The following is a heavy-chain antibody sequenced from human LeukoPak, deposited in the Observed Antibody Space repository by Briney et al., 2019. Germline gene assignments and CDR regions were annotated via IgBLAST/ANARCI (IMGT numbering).Heavy chain of an antibody. CDR1: GFTFSSYS. J-gene: IGHJ4*02. V-gene: IGHV3-21*04. D-gene: IGHD3-10*01. CDR3: ATLMVRGAGGDY. CDR2: ISSSSSYI. Sequence: GGSLRLSCAASGFTFSSYSMNWVRQAPGKGLEWVSSISSSSSYIYYADSVKGRFTISRDNSKNTLYLQMNSLRAEDTAVYYCATLMVRGAGGDYWGQGTLVTVSS.